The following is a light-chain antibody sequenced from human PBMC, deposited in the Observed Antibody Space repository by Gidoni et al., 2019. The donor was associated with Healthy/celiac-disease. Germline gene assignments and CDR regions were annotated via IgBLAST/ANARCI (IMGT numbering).Light chain of an antibody. CDR3: QQYNNPGT. CDR1: QSVSSN. J-gene: IGKJ5*01. Sequence: IVMTQSPATLSVSPGERATLSCRASQSVSSNLAWYQQKPGQAPRLLIYGASTRATGIPARFSGSGSGTEFTLTISSLQSEDFAVYYCQQYNNPGTFGQGTRLEIK. CDR2: GAS. V-gene: IGKV3-15*01.